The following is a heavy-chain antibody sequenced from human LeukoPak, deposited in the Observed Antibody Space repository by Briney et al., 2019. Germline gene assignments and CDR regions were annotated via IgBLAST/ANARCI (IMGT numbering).Heavy chain of an antibody. J-gene: IGHJ4*02. V-gene: IGHV4-39*07. D-gene: IGHD1-1*01. CDR2: IYYSGST. CDR3: ARRYNWNDRWD. Sequence: SETLSLTCTVSGGSISSTNYYWGWIRQPPGKGLEWIGSIYYSGSTYYNPSLKSRLTISLDTSKNQFSLRLSSVTAADTAFYYCARRYNWNDRWDWGQGTLVSVSP. CDR1: GGSISSTNYY.